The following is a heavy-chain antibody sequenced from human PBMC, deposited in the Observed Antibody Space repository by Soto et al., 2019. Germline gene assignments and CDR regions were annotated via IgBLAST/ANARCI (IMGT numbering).Heavy chain of an antibody. J-gene: IGHJ6*02. CDR1: GGSTSSGGFY. Sequence: SETLSLTCTVSGGSTSSGGFYWSWIRQHPGKGLEWIGYIYYSGISYYNPSLKSRVSISLDTSRNQFSMTLNSVTAADTAVYYCARNGYTYGMDVWGQGATVSVSS. V-gene: IGHV4-31*03. CDR2: IYYSGIS. CDR3: ARNGYTYGMDV. D-gene: IGHD5-18*01.